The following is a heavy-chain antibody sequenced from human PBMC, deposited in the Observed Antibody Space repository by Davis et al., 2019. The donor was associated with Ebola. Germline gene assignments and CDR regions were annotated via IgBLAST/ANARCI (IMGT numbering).Heavy chain of an antibody. D-gene: IGHD3-3*01. V-gene: IGHV1-46*01. Sequence: ASVKVSCKASGYTFTSYYMHWVRQAPGQGLEWMGIINPSGGSTSYAQKFQGRVTMTRDTSTSTVYMELSSLRSEDTAVYYCARAEIFGVVELGGMDVWGQGTTVTVSS. CDR3: ARAEIFGVVELGGMDV. CDR1: GYTFTSYY. CDR2: INPSGGST. J-gene: IGHJ6*02.